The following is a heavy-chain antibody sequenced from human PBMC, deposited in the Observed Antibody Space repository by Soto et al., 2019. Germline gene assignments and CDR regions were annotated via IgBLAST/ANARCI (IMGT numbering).Heavy chain of an antibody. J-gene: IGHJ6*02. D-gene: IGHD3-10*01. CDR3: ATASPLNGSGIRFPKRGMDV. CDR1: GYTLTELS. CDR2: FDPEDGET. V-gene: IGHV1-24*01. Sequence: QVQLVQSGAEVKKPGASVKVSCKVSGYTLTELSMHWVRQAPGKGLEWMGGFDPEDGETIYAQKFQGRVTMTEDTSTDTAYMELSSLRSEDTAVYYCATASPLNGSGIRFPKRGMDVWGQGTTVTVSS.